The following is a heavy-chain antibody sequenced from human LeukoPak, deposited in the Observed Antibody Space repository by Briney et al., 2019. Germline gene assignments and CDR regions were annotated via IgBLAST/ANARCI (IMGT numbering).Heavy chain of an antibody. CDR3: ARAGSYTRFGNFGLDV. J-gene: IGHJ6*02. V-gene: IGHV1-2*02. CDR2: INPKSGGA. Sequence: ASVKVSCKASGYIFTDYYIHCVRHAPGQGLEWMGWINPKSGGANFAQKFQGRVTMTSDTSLITVYMDLSTLISDDTAVYYCARAGSYTRFGNFGLDVWGQGTTVIVSS. D-gene: IGHD3-10*01. CDR1: GYIFTDYY.